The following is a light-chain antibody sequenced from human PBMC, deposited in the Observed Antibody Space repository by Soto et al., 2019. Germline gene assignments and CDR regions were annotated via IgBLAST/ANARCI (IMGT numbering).Light chain of an antibody. V-gene: IGKV3-20*01. CDR1: QSVSSSY. CDR3: HQYGSSPAT. J-gene: IGKJ4*01. CDR2: GAS. Sequence: EIVLTQSPGTLSLSPGERATLSCRASQSVSSSYLAWYQQKPGQAPRLLIYGASSRATGIPDRFSGSGSGTDFTLTISRLAPEDFAVYYCHQYGSSPATFGGGTKVEI.